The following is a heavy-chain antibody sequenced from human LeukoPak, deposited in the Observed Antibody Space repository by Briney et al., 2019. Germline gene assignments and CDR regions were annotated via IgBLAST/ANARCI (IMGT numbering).Heavy chain of an antibody. Sequence: GGSLRLSCAAFGFTSSSYWMSWVRQAPGKGLEWVANIEKDGSDKYYVDSVKGRFTISRDNAKNSLYLQMNSLRAEDSAVYYCARSLWPEDYWGQGTLVTVSS. D-gene: IGHD2-21*01. J-gene: IGHJ4*02. CDR3: ARSLWPEDY. CDR2: IEKDGSDK. V-gene: IGHV3-7*01. CDR1: GFTSSSYW.